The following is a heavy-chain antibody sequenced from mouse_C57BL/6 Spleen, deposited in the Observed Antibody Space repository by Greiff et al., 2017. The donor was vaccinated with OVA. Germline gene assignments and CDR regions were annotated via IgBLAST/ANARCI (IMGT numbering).Heavy chain of an antibody. Sequence: EVKLVESGGGLVKPGGSLKLSCAASGFTFSDYGMHWVRQAPEKGLEWVAYISSGSSTIYYADPVKGRFTISRDNAKNALFLQMTSLRSEDSAMYYCARDYGSSSYYFDYWGQGTTLTVSS. CDR3: ARDYGSSSYYFDY. J-gene: IGHJ2*01. CDR2: ISSGSSTI. D-gene: IGHD1-1*01. CDR1: GFTFSDYG. V-gene: IGHV5-17*01.